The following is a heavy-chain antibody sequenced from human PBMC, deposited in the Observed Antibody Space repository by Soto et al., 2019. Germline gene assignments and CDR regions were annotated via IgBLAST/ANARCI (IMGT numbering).Heavy chain of an antibody. Sequence: QVQLVQSGAEVKKPGSSVKVSCKASGGTFSSSTISWVRQAPGQGLEWMGRIIPILGIANYAQKFQGRVTNTADKSTSNTYMELSSLRSEDTAVYYCARDRSDGSGTLWYYGMDVWGQGTTVTVSS. CDR3: ARDRSDGSGTLWYYGMDV. V-gene: IGHV1-69*08. D-gene: IGHD3-10*01. CDR1: GGTFSSST. J-gene: IGHJ6*02. CDR2: IIPILGIA.